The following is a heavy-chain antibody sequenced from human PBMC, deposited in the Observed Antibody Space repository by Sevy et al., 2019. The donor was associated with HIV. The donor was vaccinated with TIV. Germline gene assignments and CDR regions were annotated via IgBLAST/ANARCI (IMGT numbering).Heavy chain of an antibody. V-gene: IGHV5-51*01. Sequence: ASVKVSCKGSGYSFTSYWIGWVRQMPGKGLEWMGIIYPGDSDTRYSPSFQGQVTISADKSISTAYLQWSSLKASDTAMYYCARPVSSSWYGRTYNWFDPWGQGTLVTLSS. CDR2: IYPGDSDT. D-gene: IGHD6-13*01. CDR1: GYSFTSYW. CDR3: ARPVSSSWYGRTYNWFDP. J-gene: IGHJ5*02.